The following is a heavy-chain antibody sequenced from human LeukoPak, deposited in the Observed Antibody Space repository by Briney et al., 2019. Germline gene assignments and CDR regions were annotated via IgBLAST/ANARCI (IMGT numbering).Heavy chain of an antibody. CDR3: AKDLIEGYSGYGHFDY. CDR1: GFTFSSYA. J-gene: IGHJ4*02. V-gene: IGHV3-23*01. CDR2: ISDSGGHT. D-gene: IGHD5-12*01. Sequence: GGSLRLSCAASGFTFSSYAMSWVRQAPGKGLEWVSAISDSGGHTYYADSVKGRFTISRDSFKNTLYLKMNSLRAEDTAVCYCAKDLIEGYSGYGHFDYWGQGTLVTVSS.